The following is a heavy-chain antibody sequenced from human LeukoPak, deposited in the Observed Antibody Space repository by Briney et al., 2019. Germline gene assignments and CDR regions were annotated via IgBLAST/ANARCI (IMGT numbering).Heavy chain of an antibody. CDR3: ARGVADPYYYYYYMDV. Sequence: GASVKVSCKASGYTFTSYYMHWVRQAPGQGLEWMGIINPSGGSTSYAQKFQGRVTMTRDMSTSTAYMELSNLRSEDTAVYYCARGVADPYYYYYYMDVWGKGTTVTISS. V-gene: IGHV1-46*01. CDR1: GYTFTSYY. CDR2: INPSGGST. D-gene: IGHD3-10*01. J-gene: IGHJ6*03.